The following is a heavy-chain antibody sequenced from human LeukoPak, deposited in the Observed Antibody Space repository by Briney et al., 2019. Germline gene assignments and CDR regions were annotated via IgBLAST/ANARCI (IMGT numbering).Heavy chain of an antibody. J-gene: IGHJ3*02. Sequence: GGSLRLSCAASGFTFSNYDMHWVRQVTGKGLEWVSGIGNVGETYYAGSVKGRVTISRESAKNSLYLQMNSLRAEDTAVYYCARGGDIVATITLGAFDIWGQGTMVTVSS. CDR1: GFTFSNYD. CDR3: ARGGDIVATITLGAFDI. V-gene: IGHV3-13*04. D-gene: IGHD5-12*01. CDR2: IGNVGET.